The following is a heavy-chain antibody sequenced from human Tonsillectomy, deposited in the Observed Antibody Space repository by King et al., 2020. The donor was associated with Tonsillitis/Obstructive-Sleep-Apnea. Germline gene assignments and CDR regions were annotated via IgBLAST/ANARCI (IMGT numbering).Heavy chain of an antibody. J-gene: IGHJ6*03. Sequence: VQLQQWGAGLLKPSETLSLTCAVYGGSFSGYYWSWIRQSPGKGLEWMGEINHSGSTNCNPSLERRVTMSVGTSKSQFSLKLSSVTAAATAVYYCARGDLGYRSSNRCYYLDVWGKGTTVTVSS. D-gene: IGHD2-2*01. V-gene: IGHV4-34*01. CDR2: INHSGST. CDR3: ARGDLGYRSSNRCYYLDV. CDR1: GGSFSGYY.